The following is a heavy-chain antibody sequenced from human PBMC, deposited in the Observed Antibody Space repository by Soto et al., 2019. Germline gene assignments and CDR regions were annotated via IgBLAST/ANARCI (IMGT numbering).Heavy chain of an antibody. CDR3: ARDRGGAGATDY. V-gene: IGHV3-48*02. Sequence: QSGGSLRLSCAASGFTFSNSGMNWVRQAPGKGLEWVSYISGSSSTIRYADSVKGRFTISRDNAKNSLFLQMNSLRDEDTAVYYCARDRGGAGATDYWGQGTLVTVSS. CDR1: GFTFSNSG. J-gene: IGHJ4*02. CDR2: ISGSSSTI. D-gene: IGHD1-26*01.